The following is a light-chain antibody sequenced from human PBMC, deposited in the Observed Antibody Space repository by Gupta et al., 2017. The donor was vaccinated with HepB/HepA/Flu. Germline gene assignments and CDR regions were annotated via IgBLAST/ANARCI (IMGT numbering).Light chain of an antibody. V-gene: IGLV2-11*01. CDR1: SSDVGAYHY. CDR2: EIT. Sequence: QSALTQHRSVSGSPGQSVTISCTGTSSDVGAYHYVSWYQQHPGKAPKLMVYEITKRPSGDPDRFSGSKSGDTASLTSSGLQAEDEADYFCGSNAGSYTWVFGGGTKLTVL. CDR3: GSNAGSYTWV. J-gene: IGLJ3*02.